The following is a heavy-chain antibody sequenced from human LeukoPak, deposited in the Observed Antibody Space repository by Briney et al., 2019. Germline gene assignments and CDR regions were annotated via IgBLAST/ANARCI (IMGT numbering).Heavy chain of an antibody. J-gene: IGHJ4*02. Sequence: PGGSLRLSCAASGFTFCGYALSWGRQAPGKGLEWGSTICSGGGTTFYADSVKGPFTISRDNSKNTLYLQMNSLRAEDTAIYYCAKSGDRPLSPPRTAYHDYWGQGTLVTVSS. CDR3: AKSGDRPLSPPRTAYHDY. CDR2: ICSGGGTT. CDR1: GFTFCGYA. D-gene: IGHD5-18*01. V-gene: IGHV3-23*01.